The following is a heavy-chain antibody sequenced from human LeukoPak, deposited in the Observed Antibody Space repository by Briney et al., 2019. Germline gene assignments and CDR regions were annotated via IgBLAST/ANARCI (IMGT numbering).Heavy chain of an antibody. CDR3: AKDRLPYYYDSSGYYPYYFDY. CDR2: ISGSGGST. D-gene: IGHD3-22*01. Sequence: AGGSLRLSCAASGFIFSNYDMSWVRQAPGKGLEWVSAISGSGGSTYYADSVKGRFTISRDNSKNTLYLQMNSLRAEDTAVYYCAKDRLPYYYDSSGYYPYYFDYWGQGTLVTVSS. J-gene: IGHJ4*02. CDR1: GFIFSNYD. V-gene: IGHV3-23*01.